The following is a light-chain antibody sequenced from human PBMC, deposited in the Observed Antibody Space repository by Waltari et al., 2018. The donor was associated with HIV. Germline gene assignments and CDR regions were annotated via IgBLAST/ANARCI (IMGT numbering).Light chain of an antibody. V-gene: IGKV3-15*01. CDR2: GAH. Sequence: EIVLTHSPGTLSVSPGERATLSCRASQSVSSNLAWFQQKPGQAPRLVIYGAHTRATGIPDRFSGSGSGTEFTLTISSLQSEDFAVYYCQQYNAWPRTFGQGTKVEIK. J-gene: IGKJ1*01. CDR1: QSVSSN. CDR3: QQYNAWPRT.